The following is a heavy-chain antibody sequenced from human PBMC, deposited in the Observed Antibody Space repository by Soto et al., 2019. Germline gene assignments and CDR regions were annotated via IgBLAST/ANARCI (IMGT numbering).Heavy chain of an antibody. CDR1: GYTFTSYG. J-gene: IGHJ4*02. CDR3: ARGRYGDY. V-gene: IGHV1-18*01. CDR2: ISAHNGNT. Sequence: QVHLVQSGAEVKKPGASVKVSCKASGYTFTSYGITWVRQAPGQGLEWMGWISAHNGNTDYAQKLQGRVIVTRDTSTSTASMELRSLISDATAVYYCARGRYGDYWGQGALVTVSS. D-gene: IGHD1-26*01.